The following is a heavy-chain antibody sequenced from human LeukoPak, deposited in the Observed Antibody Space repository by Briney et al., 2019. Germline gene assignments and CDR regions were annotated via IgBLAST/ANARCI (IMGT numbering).Heavy chain of an antibody. J-gene: IGHJ4*02. CDR2: IYYSGST. CDR1: GGSISSYY. Sequence: SETLSLTCTVSGGSISSYYWSWIRQPPGKGLEWIGYIYYSGSTNYNPPLKSRVTISVDTSKNQFSLKLSSVTAADTAVYYCASSYDYVWGSFDYWGQGTLVTASS. CDR3: ASSYDYVWGSFDY. D-gene: IGHD3-16*01. V-gene: IGHV4-59*01.